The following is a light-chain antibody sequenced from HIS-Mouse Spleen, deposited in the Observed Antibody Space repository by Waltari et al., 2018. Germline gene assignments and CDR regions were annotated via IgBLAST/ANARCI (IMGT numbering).Light chain of an antibody. J-gene: IGLJ3*02. CDR2: EDS. CDR3: YSTDSSGNHRRV. CDR1: SLPKTY. Sequence: VSPGQTARITCSGDSLPKTYAYWYQQKSGQAPVLVIYEDSKRPAGIPERFSGSSSGTMATLTISGAQVEDEADYYCYSTDSSGNHRRVFGGGTKLTVL. V-gene: IGLV3-10*01.